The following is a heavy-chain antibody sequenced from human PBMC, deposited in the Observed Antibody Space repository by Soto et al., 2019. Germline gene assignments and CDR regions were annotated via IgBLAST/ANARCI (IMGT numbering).Heavy chain of an antibody. CDR2: IDPSDSQT. CDR1: GYSFAGYW. J-gene: IGHJ4*02. Sequence: GESLKISCKGSGYSFAGYWITWVRQKPGKGLEWMGRIDPSDSQTYYSPSFRGHVTISATKSITTVFLQRSSLRASDTAMYYCARQIYDSDTGPNFQYYFDSWGQGTPVTVSS. D-gene: IGHD3-22*01. CDR3: ARQIYDSDTGPNFQYYFDS. V-gene: IGHV5-10-1*01.